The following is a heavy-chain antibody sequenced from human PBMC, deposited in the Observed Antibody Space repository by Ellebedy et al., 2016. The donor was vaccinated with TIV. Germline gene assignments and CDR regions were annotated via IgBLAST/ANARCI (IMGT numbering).Heavy chain of an antibody. Sequence: ASVKVSCKASGYTFSRSGISWARQAPGQGLEWMGWNSAYTGNTEYAQKYQGRVTLTTDRSTSTAYMEVRSLTSDDTAVYYWGRDRPKGYVSLYFGMDVWGQGTSVTVSS. CDR3: GRDRPKGYVSLYFGMDV. CDR1: GYTFSRSG. D-gene: IGHD5-12*01. CDR2: NSAYTGNT. J-gene: IGHJ6*02. V-gene: IGHV1-18*01.